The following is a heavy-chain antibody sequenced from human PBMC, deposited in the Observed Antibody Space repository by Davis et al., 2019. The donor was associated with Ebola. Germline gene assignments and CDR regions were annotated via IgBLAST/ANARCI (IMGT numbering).Heavy chain of an antibody. CDR3: ATTQWLREFDN. J-gene: IGHJ4*02. CDR1: GFPFSEYA. V-gene: IGHV3-48*01. Sequence: GESLKISCATSGFPFSEYAMNWVRQAPGKGLEWVSYISSSGSTIYYADSVKGRFTISRDKSNNTLYLEMSSLRVDDTAVYYCATTQWLREFDNWGQGTLVTVSS. D-gene: IGHD6-19*01. CDR2: ISSSGSTI.